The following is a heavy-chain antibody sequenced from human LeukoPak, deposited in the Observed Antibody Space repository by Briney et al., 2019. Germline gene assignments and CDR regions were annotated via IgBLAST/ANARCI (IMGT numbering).Heavy chain of an antibody. CDR3: ARVGSADYSNYYFDY. Sequence: GASVKVSCKASGGTFSSYAISWVRQAPGQGLEWMGGIIPTFGTANYAQKFQGRVTITADESMSTAYMELSSLRSEDTAVYYCARVGSADYSNYYFDYWGQGTLVTVSS. D-gene: IGHD4-11*01. V-gene: IGHV1-69*13. CDR2: IIPTFGTA. CDR1: GGTFSSYA. J-gene: IGHJ4*02.